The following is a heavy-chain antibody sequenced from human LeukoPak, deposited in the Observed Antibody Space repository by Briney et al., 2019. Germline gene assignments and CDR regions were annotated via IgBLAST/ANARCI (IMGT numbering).Heavy chain of an antibody. CDR1: GFTFSSYS. V-gene: IGHV3-21*01. Sequence: GGSLRLSCAASGFTFSSYSMNWVRQAPGKGLEWVSSISSSSSYIYYADSVKGRFTISRDNAKNSLYLQMNSLRAEDTAVYYCARSIAARPGGYYFDYWGQGTLVTVSS. CDR2: ISSSSSYI. CDR3: ARSIAARPGGYYFDY. D-gene: IGHD6-6*01. J-gene: IGHJ4*02.